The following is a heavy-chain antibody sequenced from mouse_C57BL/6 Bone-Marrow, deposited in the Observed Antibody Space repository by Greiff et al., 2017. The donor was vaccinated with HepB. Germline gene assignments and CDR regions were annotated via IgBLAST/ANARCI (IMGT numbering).Heavy chain of an antibody. CDR3: GATTVVDWYFDV. CDR1: GYAFSSSW. D-gene: IGHD1-1*01. J-gene: IGHJ1*03. Sequence: VQLQQSGPELVKPGASVKISCKASGYAFSSSWMNWVKQRPGKGLEWIGRIYPGDGDTNYNGKFKGKATLTADKSSSTAYMQLSSLTSEDSAVYFCGATTVVDWYFDVWGTGTTVTVSS. CDR2: IYPGDGDT. V-gene: IGHV1-82*01.